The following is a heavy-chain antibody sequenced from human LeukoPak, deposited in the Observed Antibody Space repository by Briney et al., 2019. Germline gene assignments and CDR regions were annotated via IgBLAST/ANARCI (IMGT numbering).Heavy chain of an antibody. CDR2: MNPNSGNT. V-gene: IGHV1-8*01. CDR1: GYTFTSYD. CDR3: ARVGADYDILTGYYAEGVEGDY. D-gene: IGHD3-9*01. J-gene: IGHJ4*02. Sequence: ASVKVSCKASGYTFTSYDINWVRQATGQGLEWMGWMNPNSGNTGYAQKFQGRVTMTRNTSISTAYMELSSLRSEDTAVYYCARVGADYDILTGYYAEGVEGDYWGQGTLVTVSS.